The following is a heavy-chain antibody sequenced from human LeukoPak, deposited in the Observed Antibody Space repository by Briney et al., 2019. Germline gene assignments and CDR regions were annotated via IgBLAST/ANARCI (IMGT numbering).Heavy chain of an antibody. CDR2: INPSGGST. D-gene: IGHD2-21*02. CDR1: GYTFTSYY. CDR3: ARGAGQYCGGDCYPYYFDY. Sequence: ASVKVSCKASGYTFTSYYMHWVRQAPGQGLEWMGIINPSGGSTSYAQKFQGRVTMTRDTSTSTVYMELSSLRSEDTAVYYCARGAGQYCGGDCYPYYFDYWGQGTLVTVSS. V-gene: IGHV1-46*01. J-gene: IGHJ4*02.